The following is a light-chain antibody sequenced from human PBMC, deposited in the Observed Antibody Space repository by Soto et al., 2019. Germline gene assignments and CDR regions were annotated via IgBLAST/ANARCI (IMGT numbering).Light chain of an antibody. CDR3: CSFADFTYV. V-gene: IGLV2-14*01. CDR2: QVT. CDR1: SSDIGGYYY. J-gene: IGLJ1*01. Sequence: QSVLTQPASVSGSPGQSITISCTGTSSDIGGYYYVSWYQHHPGKAPKLLIYQVTNRPSRVSNRFSGSKSGNTASLTISGLQAVDEADYYCCSFADFTYVFGTGTKVTVL.